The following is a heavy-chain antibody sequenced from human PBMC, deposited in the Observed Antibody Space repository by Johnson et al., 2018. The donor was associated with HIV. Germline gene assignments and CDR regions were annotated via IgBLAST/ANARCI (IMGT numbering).Heavy chain of an antibody. V-gene: IGHV3-66*01. CDR1: GFTVSSNY. Sequence: VQLVEPGGGVVQPGRSLRLSCAASGFTVSSNYMSWVRQAPGKGLEWVSVIYSGGSAYYADSVKGRFTISRDNSKNTLYLQMSSLRAEDTAVYYCAKSQDRSAYDYDFDIWGQGTMVTVSS. CDR3: AKSQDRSAYDYDFDI. D-gene: IGHD3-22*01. CDR2: IYSGGSA. J-gene: IGHJ3*02.